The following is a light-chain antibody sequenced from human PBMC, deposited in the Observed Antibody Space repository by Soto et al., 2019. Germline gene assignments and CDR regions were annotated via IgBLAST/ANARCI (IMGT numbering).Light chain of an antibody. CDR3: QQRSNWPRYT. J-gene: IGKJ2*01. CDR2: DAS. V-gene: IGKV3-11*01. CDR1: QSVSSY. Sequence: EIVLTQSPATLSLSPGERATLSCRASQSVSSYLAWYQQKPGQAPRLLIYDASNRATGIPARFSGSESGTDFSLTISSLEPEDFAVYYCQQRSNWPRYTFGQGTKLEIK.